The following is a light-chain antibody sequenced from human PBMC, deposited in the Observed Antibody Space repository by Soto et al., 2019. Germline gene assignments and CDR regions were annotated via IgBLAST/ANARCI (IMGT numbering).Light chain of an antibody. CDR2: EAY. V-gene: IGKV3D-20*02. J-gene: IGKJ3*01. CDR1: QSVSNSY. Sequence: EIVLTQYQGTLSLSPGETATLSCRASQSVSNSYLAWYQHKPGQAPRLLIYEAYNRATGIPARFSGSGSGTDFTLTISSLEPEDFAVYYCQQRSNWPTFSCGPGTKVDIK. CDR3: QQRSNWPTFS.